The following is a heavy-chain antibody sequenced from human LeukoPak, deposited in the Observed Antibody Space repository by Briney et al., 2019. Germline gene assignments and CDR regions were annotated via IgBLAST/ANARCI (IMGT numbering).Heavy chain of an antibody. CDR2: INQVESEK. CDR3: ARYPIAGIQLWLPWRFDY. CDR1: GFTFSSYW. D-gene: IGHD5-18*01. Sequence: GGSLRLSCVASGFTFSSYWMSWVRQAPAKGLAGVAYINQVESEKYYVGSVKGRFTISRDNDKTALYLQMNSVRAEDTAVYYCARYPIAGIQLWLPWRFDYWGRGTLVTVSS. V-gene: IGHV3-7*01. J-gene: IGHJ4*02.